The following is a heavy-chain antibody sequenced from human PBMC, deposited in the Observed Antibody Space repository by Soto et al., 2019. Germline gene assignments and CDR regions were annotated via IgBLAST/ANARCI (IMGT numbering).Heavy chain of an antibody. CDR1: GGTFSSYA. Sequence: QVQLVQSGAEVKKPGSSVKVSCKASGGTFSSYAISWVRQAPGQGLEWMGGIIPIFGTADYAQTFQGRVTITADESTSTAYMELRSLRSEDTAVYYCASHTGSSPEGRYYYGMDVWVQGTTVTVSS. CDR3: ASHTGSSPEGRYYYGMDV. D-gene: IGHD1-26*01. J-gene: IGHJ6*02. CDR2: IIPIFGTA. V-gene: IGHV1-69*12.